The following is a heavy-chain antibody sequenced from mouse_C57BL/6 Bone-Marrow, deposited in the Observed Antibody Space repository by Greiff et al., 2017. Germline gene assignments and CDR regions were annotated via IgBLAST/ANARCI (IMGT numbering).Heavy chain of an antibody. J-gene: IGHJ4*01. CDR3: ARKYYDAMDY. Sequence: QVQLQQSGPGLVQPSQILSITCTVSGFSLTSYGVHWVRQSPGKGLEWLGVIWSGGSTDYNAAFISRLSISKDNSKSQVFFKMNSLQADDTAIYYCARKYYDAMDYWGQGTSVTVSS. V-gene: IGHV2-2*01. CDR1: GFSLTSYG. CDR2: IWSGGST.